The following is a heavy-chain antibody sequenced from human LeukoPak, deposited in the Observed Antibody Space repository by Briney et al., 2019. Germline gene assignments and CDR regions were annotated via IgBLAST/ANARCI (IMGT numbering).Heavy chain of an antibody. Sequence: GSLRLSCAASGFTFSSYAMHWVRQAPGKGLEWVAVISYDGSNKYYADSVKGRFTISRDNSKNTLYLQMNSLRAEDTAVYYRATDRGIVVVPAAILEYWGQGTLVTVSS. D-gene: IGHD2-2*01. CDR1: GFTFSSYA. V-gene: IGHV3-30-3*01. J-gene: IGHJ4*02. CDR2: ISYDGSNK. CDR3: ATDRGIVVVPAAILEY.